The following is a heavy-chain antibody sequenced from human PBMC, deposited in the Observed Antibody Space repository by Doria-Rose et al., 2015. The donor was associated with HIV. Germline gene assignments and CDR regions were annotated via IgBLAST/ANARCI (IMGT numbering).Heavy chain of an antibody. CDR3: ARIKSSRWYHKYYFDF. J-gene: IGHJ4*02. CDR1: GVSLSSPGMG. Sequence: QVQLVQSGPVLVKPTETLTLTCTVSGVSLSSPGMGVSWIRQPPGKALEWLANIFSDDERSYKTSLKSRLTISRGTSKSQVVPTMTDMAPVDTATYYCARIKSSRWYHKYYFDFWGQGTLVIVSA. V-gene: IGHV2-26*01. CDR2: IFSDDER. D-gene: IGHD6-13*01.